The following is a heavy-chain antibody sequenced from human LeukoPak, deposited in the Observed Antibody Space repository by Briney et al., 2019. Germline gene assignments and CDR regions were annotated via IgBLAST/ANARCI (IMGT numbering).Heavy chain of an antibody. D-gene: IGHD3-3*01. Sequence: SETLSLTCTVSGGSISSSSYYWSWIRQPPGKGLEWIGEINHSGSTNYNPSLKSRVTISVDTSKNQFSLKLSPVTAADTAVYYCARENYDSAWGAFDIWGQGTMVTVSS. J-gene: IGHJ3*02. CDR1: GGSISSSSYY. CDR3: ARENYDSAWGAFDI. CDR2: INHSGST. V-gene: IGHV4-39*07.